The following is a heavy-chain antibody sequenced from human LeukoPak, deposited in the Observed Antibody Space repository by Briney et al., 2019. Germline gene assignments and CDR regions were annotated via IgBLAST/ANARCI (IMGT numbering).Heavy chain of an antibody. J-gene: IGHJ2*01. V-gene: IGHV3-33*01. Sequence: GGSLRLSCAASGFTFSSYGMHWVRQAPGKGLEGVAVIWYDGSNKYYPDSVQGRFTISRDNSKNTLYLQVNILRAEDTAVYYYSRDRSMSGWYIDLWGRGTLVTVSS. CDR3: SRDRSMSGWYIDL. D-gene: IGHD2/OR15-2a*01. CDR1: GFTFSSYG. CDR2: IWYDGSNK.